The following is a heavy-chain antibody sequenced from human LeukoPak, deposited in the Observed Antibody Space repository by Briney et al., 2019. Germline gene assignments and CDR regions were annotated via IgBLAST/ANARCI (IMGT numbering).Heavy chain of an antibody. CDR2: VYYTGST. V-gene: IGHV4-59*01. J-gene: IGHJ4*02. Sequence: SETLSLTCTVSGGGIRAYYWTWIRQPPGRGLEWIGHVYYTGSTNYNPSLKSRVSISLDTSKNQFSLKLTSVTAADTAVYFCARDLGAYGPGNYFGFWGQGSLVAVSS. CDR1: GGGIRAYY. CDR3: ARDLGAYGPGNYFGF. D-gene: IGHD3-10*01.